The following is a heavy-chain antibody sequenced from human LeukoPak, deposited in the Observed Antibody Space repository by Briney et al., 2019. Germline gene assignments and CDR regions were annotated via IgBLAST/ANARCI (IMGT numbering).Heavy chain of an antibody. CDR2: INHSRST. V-gene: IGHV4-34*01. CDR3: ARLYYYDSSSTTPRGSVPDY. Sequence: SETLPLTCAAYGGSFSGYYWSWIRQPPGKGLEWIGEINHSRSTNYYPSLKSRGTITVDTSNNKFPLTLSSVTAAETAVYYCARLYYYDSSSTTPRGSVPDYWGQETLVTVSS. J-gene: IGHJ4*02. D-gene: IGHD3-22*01. CDR1: GGSFSGYY.